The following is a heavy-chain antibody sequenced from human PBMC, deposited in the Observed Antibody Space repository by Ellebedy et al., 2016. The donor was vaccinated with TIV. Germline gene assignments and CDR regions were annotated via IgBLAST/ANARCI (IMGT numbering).Heavy chain of an antibody. V-gene: IGHV1-2*02. CDR2: INPNSGGT. D-gene: IGHD3-9*01. J-gene: IGHJ6*02. CDR1: GYTFTGYY. CDR3: ARVSLRGLRYFDWLPAGGMDV. Sequence: AASVKVSCKASGYTFTGYYMHWVRQAPGQGLEWMGWINPNSGGTNYAQKFQGRVTMTRDTSISTAYMELSRLRSDDTAVYYCARVSLRGLRYFDWLPAGGMDVWGQGTTVTVSS.